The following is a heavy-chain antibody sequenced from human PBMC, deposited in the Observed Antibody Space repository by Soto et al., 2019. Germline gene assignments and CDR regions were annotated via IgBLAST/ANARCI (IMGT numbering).Heavy chain of an antibody. V-gene: IGHV3-23*01. CDR1: GFTFSNYA. CDR3: AKDAGSSSGWGLHY. D-gene: IGHD6-19*01. CDR2: ISGSGDRT. Sequence: EVQLLESGGGLVKPGGSLRLSCAASGFTFSNYAMSWVRQAPGKGLECVSGISGSGDRTYYADSVKGRFTISRDNSKNTLYLQMTILRADDTAVYYCAKDAGSSSGWGLHYWGQGTLVTVSS. J-gene: IGHJ4*02.